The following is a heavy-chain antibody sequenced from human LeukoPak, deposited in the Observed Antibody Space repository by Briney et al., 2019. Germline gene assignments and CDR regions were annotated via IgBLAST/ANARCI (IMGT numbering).Heavy chain of an antibody. CDR1: GYTFTGYY. CDR2: INPNSGGT. Sequence: GASVKVSCKASGYTFTGYYMHWVRQAPGQGLEWMGWINPNSGGTNYAQKFQGRATMTRDTSISTAYMELSRLRSDDTAVYYCARDRQTEDSSCYYHLWNDYWGQGTLVTVSS. D-gene: IGHD3-22*01. CDR3: ARDRQTEDSSCYYHLWNDY. J-gene: IGHJ4*02. V-gene: IGHV1-2*02.